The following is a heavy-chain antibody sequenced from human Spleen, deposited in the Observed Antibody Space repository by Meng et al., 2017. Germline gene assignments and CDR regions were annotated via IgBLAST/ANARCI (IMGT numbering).Heavy chain of an antibody. Sequence: GESLKISCAASGFTFSNAWMSWIRQAPGKGLEWVGRIKSKTDGGTTDYAAPVQGRFTISRDDSKSTLNLHLSGLRTDDTGVYYCTWDDKAVSDYWGQGTLVTVSS. CDR1: GFTFSNAW. CDR3: TWDDKAVSDY. J-gene: IGHJ4*02. V-gene: IGHV3-15*01. D-gene: IGHD3-9*01. CDR2: IKSKTDGGTT.